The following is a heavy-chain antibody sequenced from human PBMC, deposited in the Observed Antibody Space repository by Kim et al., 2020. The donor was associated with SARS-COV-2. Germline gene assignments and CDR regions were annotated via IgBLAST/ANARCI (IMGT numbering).Heavy chain of an antibody. V-gene: IGHV3-73*01. Sequence: GGSLTLSCVGSGFSFSGSALHWVRQASGKGLEVGGRSRAKANSYATAYAASVKGRFTISRDDSRNTAYLEMHNVKAEDTAVYYCVKSRGDGYDPSYFYFDLWGRGTLVTVSS. CDR3: VKSRGDGYDPSYFYFDL. CDR1: GFSFSGSA. J-gene: IGHJ2*01. CDR2: SRAKANSYAT. D-gene: IGHD5-12*01.